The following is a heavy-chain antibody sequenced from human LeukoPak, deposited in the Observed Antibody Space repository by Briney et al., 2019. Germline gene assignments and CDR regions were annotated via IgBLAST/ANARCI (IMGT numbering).Heavy chain of an antibody. V-gene: IGHV3-7*01. CDR1: VFIFNTYG. Sequence: GGSLRLSCAASVFIFNTYGMSWVRQAPGKGLEWVAYIKQGGSETYYVDSVKGRFTISRDDAKNSLDLQMNSLRAEDTALYYCVTGSGSNWGQGTLVTVSS. J-gene: IGHJ4*02. CDR2: IKQGGSET. D-gene: IGHD1-26*01. CDR3: VTGSGSN.